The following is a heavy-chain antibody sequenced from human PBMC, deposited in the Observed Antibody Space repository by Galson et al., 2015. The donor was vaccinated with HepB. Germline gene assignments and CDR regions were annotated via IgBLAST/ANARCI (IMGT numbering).Heavy chain of an antibody. D-gene: IGHD2-21*01. CDR1: GGTFSSYA. J-gene: IGHJ6*03. V-gene: IGHV1-69*01. CDR3: VFDCGGDCYPGYYMDV. CDR2: IIPIFGTA. Sequence: SCKASGGTFSSYAISWVRQAPGQGLEWMGGIIPIFGTANYAQKFQGRVTITADESTSTAYMELSSLRSEDTAVYYCVFDCGGDCYPGYYMDVWGKGTTVTDSS.